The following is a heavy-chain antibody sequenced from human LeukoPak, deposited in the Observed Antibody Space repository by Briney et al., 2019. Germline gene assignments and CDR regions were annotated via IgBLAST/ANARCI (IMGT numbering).Heavy chain of an antibody. D-gene: IGHD3-22*01. CDR3: ARGYYDSSGYFLIDF. J-gene: IGHJ4*02. CDR1: GGSFSSYY. CDR2: INHSGST. Sequence: PSGTLSLTSAVYGGSFSSYYWSWIRQPPGKGRGWIGEINHSGSTNYNPSLKSRVTTSVDTSKNQFSLKLSSVTAADTAVYYCARGYYDSSGYFLIDFWGQGTLVTVSS. V-gene: IGHV4-34*01.